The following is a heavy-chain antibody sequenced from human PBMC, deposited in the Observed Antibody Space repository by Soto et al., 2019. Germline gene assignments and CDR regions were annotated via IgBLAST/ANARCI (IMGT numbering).Heavy chain of an antibody. CDR3: AIGYSGCAFDY. CDR2: IYYSGST. Sequence: SETLSLTCTVSGGSISSYYWSWIRQPPGKGLEWIGSIYYSGSTNYNPSLKSRVTISVDTSKNQFSLKLSSVTAADTAVYYCAIGYSGCAFDYWGQGTLVTVSS. CDR1: GGSISSYY. J-gene: IGHJ4*02. V-gene: IGHV4-59*01. D-gene: IGHD5-12*01.